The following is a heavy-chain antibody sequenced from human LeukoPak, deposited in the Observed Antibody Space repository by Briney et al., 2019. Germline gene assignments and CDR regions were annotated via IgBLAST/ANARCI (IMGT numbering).Heavy chain of an antibody. D-gene: IGHD3-3*01. V-gene: IGHV4-30-2*02. CDR1: GGSLSSGGYY. CDR2: IYHSGST. CDR3: ARTTYYDFWSGYYMDV. Sequence: SQTLSLTCTVSGGSLSSGGYYWSWIRQPPGEGLEWIGYIYHSGSTYYNPSLKSRVTISVDRSKNQFSLKLSSVTAADTAVYYCARTTYYDFWSGYYMDVWGKGTTVTVSS. J-gene: IGHJ6*03.